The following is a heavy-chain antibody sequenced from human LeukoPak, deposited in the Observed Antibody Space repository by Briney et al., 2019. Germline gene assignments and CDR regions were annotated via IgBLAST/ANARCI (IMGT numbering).Heavy chain of an antibody. D-gene: IGHD6-13*01. Sequence: GASVKVSCKASGYTFTSYDINWVRQATGQGLEWMGWMNPNSGNTGYAQKFQGRVTITRNTSISTAYMELSSLRSEDTAVYYCARDLTSYSSSWYSSYRYFDYWGQGTLVTVSS. V-gene: IGHV1-8*03. J-gene: IGHJ4*02. CDR1: GYTFTSYD. CDR3: ARDLTSYSSSWYSSYRYFDY. CDR2: MNPNSGNT.